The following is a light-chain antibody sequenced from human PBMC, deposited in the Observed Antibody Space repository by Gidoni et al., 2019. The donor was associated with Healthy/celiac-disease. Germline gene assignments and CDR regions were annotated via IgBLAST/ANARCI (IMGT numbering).Light chain of an antibody. Sequence: DIQMTQSPSSLSASVGDRVPITCRASQSISSYLTWYQQKPGQAPKLLIYAASSLQSGVPSRFSGSGSGTDFTLTISSLQPEDFATYYCQQSYSTPLTFGGGTKVEIK. V-gene: IGKV1-39*01. CDR2: AAS. CDR1: QSISSY. CDR3: QQSYSTPLT. J-gene: IGKJ4*01.